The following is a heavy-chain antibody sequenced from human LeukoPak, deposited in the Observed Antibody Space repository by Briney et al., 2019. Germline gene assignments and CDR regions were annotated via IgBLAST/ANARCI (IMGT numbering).Heavy chain of an antibody. Sequence: PSETLSLTCTVSGGSISSYYWSWIRQPPGKGLEWIGYIYYSGSTNYNPSLKSRVTISVDTSKNQFSLKLSSVTAADTAVYYCASYRSGWYAGAEYFQHWGQGTLVTVSS. CDR2: IYYSGST. CDR3: ASYRSGWYAGAEYFQH. CDR1: GGSISSYY. J-gene: IGHJ1*01. D-gene: IGHD6-19*01. V-gene: IGHV4-59*01.